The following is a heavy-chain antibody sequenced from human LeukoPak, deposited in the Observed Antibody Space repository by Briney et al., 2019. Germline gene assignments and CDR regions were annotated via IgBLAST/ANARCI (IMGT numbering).Heavy chain of an antibody. CDR2: IYTSGTT. J-gene: IGHJ2*01. D-gene: IGHD6-13*01. CDR1: GVSISSYY. CDR3: ARKAASNRYFDL. V-gene: IGHV4-4*07. Sequence: SETLSLTCAVSGVSISSYYWTWIRQPAGKGLEWIGLIYTSGTTNYNPSVKSRVTMSVDTSKNQFSLKLNSVTAADTAVYYCARKAASNRYFDLWGRGALVTVSS.